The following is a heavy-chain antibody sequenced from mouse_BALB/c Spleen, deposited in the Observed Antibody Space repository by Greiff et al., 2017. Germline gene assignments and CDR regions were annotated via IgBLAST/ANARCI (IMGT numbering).Heavy chain of an antibody. V-gene: IGHV1-69*02. J-gene: IGHJ4*01. D-gene: IGHD2-1*01. Sequence: VKLQEPGAELVRPGASVKLSCKASGYTFTSYWINWVKQRPGQGLEWIGNIYPSDSYTNYNQKFKDKATLTVDKSSSTAYMQLSSPTSEDSAVYYCTRSGNYYAMDYWGQGTSVTVSS. CDR1: GYTFTSYW. CDR2: IYPSDSYT. CDR3: TRSGNYYAMDY.